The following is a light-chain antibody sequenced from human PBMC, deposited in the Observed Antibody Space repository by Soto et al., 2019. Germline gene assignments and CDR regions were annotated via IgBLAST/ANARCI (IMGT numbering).Light chain of an antibody. CDR2: SNN. CDR1: SSNIRSNT. J-gene: IGLJ2*01. V-gene: IGLV1-44*01. Sequence: QSVLTQPPSASGTPGQRVTISCSGSSSNIRSNTVNWYQQLPGTAPKLLIYSNNQRPSGVPDRFSGSKSGTSASLAISGLQSEDEADYYCAAWDASLNGVVFGGGTKLTVL. CDR3: AAWDASLNGVV.